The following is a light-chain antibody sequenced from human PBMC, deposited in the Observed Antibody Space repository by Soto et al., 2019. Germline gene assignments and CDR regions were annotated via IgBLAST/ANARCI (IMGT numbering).Light chain of an antibody. J-gene: IGKJ2*01. CDR1: QSIRSW. CDR2: KAS. Sequence: DIQMTQSPSTLSASVGDRVTITCRASQSIRSWLAWYQQKPGKAPKLLIYKASSLESGVPSRFSGSGSGTEFTLTITSLQPDDFAPYYCQHYNSYSYTFGQGTKLEIK. CDR3: QHYNSYSYT. V-gene: IGKV1-5*03.